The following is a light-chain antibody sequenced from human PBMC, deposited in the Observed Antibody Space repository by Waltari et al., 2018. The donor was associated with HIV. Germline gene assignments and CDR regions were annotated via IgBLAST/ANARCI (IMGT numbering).Light chain of an antibody. V-gene: IGLV3-19*01. CDR3: HSRDSSGNHL. J-gene: IGLJ2*01. Sequence: SSELTQDPAVSVALGQTVSITCQGDSLKTYYANWYHQKPGQDPVLVIYAKINRPSGIPDRFSGSGSGNTASLTITGAQAEDEGDYYCHSRDSSGNHLFGGGTKVTVL. CDR1: SLKTYY. CDR2: AKI.